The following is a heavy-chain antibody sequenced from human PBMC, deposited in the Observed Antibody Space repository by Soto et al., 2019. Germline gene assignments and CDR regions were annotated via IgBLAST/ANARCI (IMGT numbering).Heavy chain of an antibody. CDR1: GFTFSSYG. D-gene: IGHD1-26*01. V-gene: IGHV3-30*18. CDR3: AKDLAVGATKAPRFDY. J-gene: IGHJ4*02. Sequence: HPGGSLRLSCAASGFTFSSYGMHWVRQAPGKGLEWVAVISYDGSNKYYADSVKGRFTISRDNSKNTLYLQMNSLRAEDTAVYYCAKDLAVGATKAPRFDYWGQGTLVTVSS. CDR2: ISYDGSNK.